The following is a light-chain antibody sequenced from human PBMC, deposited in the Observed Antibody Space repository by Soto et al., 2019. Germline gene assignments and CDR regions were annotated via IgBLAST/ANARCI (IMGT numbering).Light chain of an antibody. V-gene: IGKV1-39*01. J-gene: IGKJ1*01. CDR3: HQYGSSPPWT. CDR2: AAS. CDR1: QSIRSY. Sequence: DIQMSQSPSSLSASVGDRVTITCRASQSIRSYLNWYQQKPGKAPLLMIYAASNLQSGVPSRFSGSGSGPDFTLTISRLEPEDFAVYYCHQYGSSPPWTFGQGSMVDIK.